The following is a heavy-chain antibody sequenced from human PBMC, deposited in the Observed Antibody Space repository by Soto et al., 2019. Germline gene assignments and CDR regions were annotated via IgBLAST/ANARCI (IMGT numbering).Heavy chain of an antibody. V-gene: IGHV4-30-2*01. CDR1: GGSISSGGYA. CDR3: ARSYSGGDAYFDY. Sequence: SETLSLTCAVSGGSISSGGYAWSWIRQPPGKGLEWVGYIYQSGSTYYNPSLKSRVTIAADRSKNQFSLNLASVTATDTAVYYCARSYSGGDAYFDYWGQGTVVTVSS. D-gene: IGHD2-21*02. CDR2: IYQSGST. J-gene: IGHJ4*02.